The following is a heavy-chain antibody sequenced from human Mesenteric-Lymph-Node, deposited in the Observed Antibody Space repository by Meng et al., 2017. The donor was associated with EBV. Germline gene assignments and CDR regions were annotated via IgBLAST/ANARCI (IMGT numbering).Heavy chain of an antibody. CDR1: GLSFTTYW. Sequence: VWTGNVLFQLWGPLRLSGAASGLSFTTYWIHWVRQAPGKGLVWVSRVNSDGSSTTYADSVRGRFTISRDNAKNTVYPQMNSLGAEDTAVYYCTRGATGKFDPWGQGTLVTVSS. CDR2: VNSDGSST. V-gene: IGHV3-74*01. CDR3: TRGATGKFDP. J-gene: IGHJ5*02.